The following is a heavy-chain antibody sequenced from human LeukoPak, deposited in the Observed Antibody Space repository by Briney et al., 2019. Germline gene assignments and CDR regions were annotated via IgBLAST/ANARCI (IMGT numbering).Heavy chain of an antibody. CDR3: ARDGGGGGHGC. CDR1: GGSISNYY. J-gene: IGHJ4*02. D-gene: IGHD5-24*01. CDR2: VYYSGNT. V-gene: IGHV4-59*01. Sequence: SETLSLTCTLSGGSISNYYWSWIRQPPGKGLEWIGYVYYSGNTNYNPSLKSRVTISLDTSKNQFSLKLSSVTAADTAVYYCARDGGGGGHGCWGQGTLVTVSS.